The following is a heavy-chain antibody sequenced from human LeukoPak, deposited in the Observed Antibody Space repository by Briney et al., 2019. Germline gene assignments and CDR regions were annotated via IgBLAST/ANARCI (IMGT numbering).Heavy chain of an antibody. CDR3: AVWYVDY. CDR1: GFTFSSYW. CDR2: IKGDGSET. V-gene: IGHV3-7*01. Sequence: PGGSLRLSRAASGFTFSSYWMTWVRQAPGKGLEWVADIKGDGSETSYVDSVKGRFTISRDNAENSLYLQMNSLRAEDTALYYCAVWYVDYWGQGTLVTVSS. J-gene: IGHJ4*02.